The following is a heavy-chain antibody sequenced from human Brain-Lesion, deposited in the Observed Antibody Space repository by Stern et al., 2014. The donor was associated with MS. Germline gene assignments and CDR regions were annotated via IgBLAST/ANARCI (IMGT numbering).Heavy chain of an antibody. CDR3: ARDITGSSAYFAY. V-gene: IGHV3-9*01. D-gene: IGHD1-14*01. CDR1: GFTYDDYA. Sequence: QLVESGGDLVQPGTSLRLSCAAFGFTYDDYAMHWVRQAPGKCLEWIAGMSWNSSTIGYADSVKGRFTTSRDNAYSSLYLQMNSLRPEDTALYYCARDITGSSAYFAYWGQGTLVTVSS. CDR2: MSWNSSTI. J-gene: IGHJ4*02.